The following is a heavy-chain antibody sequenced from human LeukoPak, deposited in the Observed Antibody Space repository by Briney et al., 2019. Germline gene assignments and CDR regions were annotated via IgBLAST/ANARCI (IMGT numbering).Heavy chain of an antibody. CDR2: ISASGGST. Sequence: PGRSLTPACAAAGFSFSNYAITCVRQAAGKWLEWVSSISASGGSTYYADSVKGRLTITRDNSKNTLDLQMDSLRAVDTAVYYCAKDAWPIDYWGQGTLVTVSS. J-gene: IGHJ4*02. CDR1: GFSFSNYA. CDR3: AKDAWPIDY. V-gene: IGHV3-23*01.